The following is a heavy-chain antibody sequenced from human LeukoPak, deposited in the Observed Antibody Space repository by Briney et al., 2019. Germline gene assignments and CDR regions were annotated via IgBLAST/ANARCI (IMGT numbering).Heavy chain of an antibody. CDR1: GGSISSYY. V-gene: IGHV4-4*07. J-gene: IGHJ4*02. CDR3: ARGPVLRFLEWFDY. Sequence: SETLSLTCTVSGGSISSYYWSWIRQPAGKGLEWIGRIYTSGSTNYNPSLKSRVTISVDTSKNQFSLKLSSVTAADTAVYYCARGPVLRFLEWFDYWGXGTLVTVSS. D-gene: IGHD3-3*01. CDR2: IYTSGST.